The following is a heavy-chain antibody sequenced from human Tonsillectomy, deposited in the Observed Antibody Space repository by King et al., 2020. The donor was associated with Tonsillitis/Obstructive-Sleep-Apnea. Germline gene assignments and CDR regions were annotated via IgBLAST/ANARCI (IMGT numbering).Heavy chain of an antibody. V-gene: IGHV5-10-1*03. D-gene: IGHD5-12*01. CDR1: GYSFTTYW. Sequence: QLVQSGAEVKKPGESLRISCKGSGYSFTTYWISWVRQMPGKGLEWMGRIDPSDSYTNYSPSFQGHVTISSDKSTSTAYLQWSGLKASDSAMYYCARHLGAYGLFDYWGQGTLVTVSP. CDR3: ARHLGAYGLFDY. J-gene: IGHJ4*02. CDR2: IDPSDSYT.